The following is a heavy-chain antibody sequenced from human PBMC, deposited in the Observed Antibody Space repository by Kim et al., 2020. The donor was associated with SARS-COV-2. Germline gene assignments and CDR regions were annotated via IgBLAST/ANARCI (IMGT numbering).Heavy chain of an antibody. CDR3: ERDHYYYYYVDV. J-gene: IGHJ6*03. V-gene: IGHV4-59*01. Sequence: KHNPSLTSRVTISVATSENRFSLRLSSVTAADTAVYYCERDHYYYYYVDVWGKGTTVTVSS.